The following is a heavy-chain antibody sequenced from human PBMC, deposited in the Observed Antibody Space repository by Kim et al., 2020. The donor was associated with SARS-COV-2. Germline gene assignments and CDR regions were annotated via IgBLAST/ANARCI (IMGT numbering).Heavy chain of an antibody. J-gene: IGHJ4*02. CDR2: ISSRSSTI. D-gene: IGHD3-3*01. CDR1: GFTFSSYS. CDR3: ARDTDYDFWSGYKASVDY. V-gene: IGHV3-48*02. Sequence: GGSRRLSCAASGFTFSSYSMNWVSQAPGKGLEWVSYISSRSSTIYYADSVKGRFTISRDNAKNSLYLQMNSLRDEDTAVYYCARDTDYDFWSGYKASVDYWGQGSLVTVSS.